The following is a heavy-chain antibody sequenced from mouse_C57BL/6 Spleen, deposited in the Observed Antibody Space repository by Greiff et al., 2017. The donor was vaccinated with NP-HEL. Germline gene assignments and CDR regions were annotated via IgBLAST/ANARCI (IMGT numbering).Heavy chain of an antibody. CDR3: ARRGVTGTRDYAMDY. CDR2: IYPGDGDT. V-gene: IGHV1-82*01. Sequence: QVQLKESGPELVKPGASVKISCKASGYAFSSSWMNWVKQRPGKGLEWIGRIYPGDGDTNYNGKFKGKATLTADKSSSTAYMQLSSLTSEDSAVYFCARRGVTGTRDYAMDYWGQGTSVTVSS. D-gene: IGHD4-1*01. CDR1: GYAFSSSW. J-gene: IGHJ4*01.